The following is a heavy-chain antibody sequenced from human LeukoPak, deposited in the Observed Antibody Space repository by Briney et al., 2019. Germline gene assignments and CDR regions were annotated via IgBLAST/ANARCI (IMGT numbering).Heavy chain of an antibody. CDR3: ARDSSDYVIDY. J-gene: IGHJ4*02. V-gene: IGHV3-11*06. CDR2: ISSSSSYI. CDR1: GFTFSDYY. D-gene: IGHD4/OR15-4a*01. Sequence: GGSLRLSCAASGFTFSDYYMSWIRQAPGKGLEWVSSISSSSSYIYYADSVKGRFTISRDNAKNSLYLQMNSLRAEDTAVYYCARDSSDYVIDYWGQGTLVTVSS.